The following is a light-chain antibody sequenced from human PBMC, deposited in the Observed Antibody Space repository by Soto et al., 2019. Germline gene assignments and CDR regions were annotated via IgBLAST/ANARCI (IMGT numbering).Light chain of an antibody. CDR3: QSYHSGNVV. CDR1: SGSIASNY. CDR2: EDN. J-gene: IGLJ2*01. Sequence: NFMLTQPHSVSESPGKTVTISCTRSSGSIASNYVQWYQQRPGSAPTPVIYEDNERPSGVPDRFSCSIDSSSNSASLTISGLKTDDEADYYCQSYHSGNVVFGGGTKLTVL. V-gene: IGLV6-57*04.